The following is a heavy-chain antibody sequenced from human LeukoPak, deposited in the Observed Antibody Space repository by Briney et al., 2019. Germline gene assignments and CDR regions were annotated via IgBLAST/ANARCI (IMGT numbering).Heavy chain of an antibody. V-gene: IGHV3-21*01. D-gene: IGHD6-13*01. Sequence: GGSLRLSCAASVFTFSSYTMNWVRQAPGKGLEWVSSISSSSSYINYADSVKGRFTLSRDNAKNSLYLQMNSLRAEDTAVYYCAREVRIAASGRAFDMWGQGTMVTVSS. CDR1: VFTFSSYT. CDR3: AREVRIAASGRAFDM. J-gene: IGHJ3*02. CDR2: ISSSSSYI.